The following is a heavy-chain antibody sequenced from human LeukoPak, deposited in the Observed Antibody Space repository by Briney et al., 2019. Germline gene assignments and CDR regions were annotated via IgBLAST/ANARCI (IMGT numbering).Heavy chain of an antibody. D-gene: IGHD1-26*01. J-gene: IGHJ4*02. CDR3: AREVVVVGAAGGGFDC. Sequence: GGSLRLSCAASGFTVSSNYMSWVRQAPGKGLEWVSVIYSGGSTYHADSVKGRFTISRDNSKNTLYLQVNSLRAEDTAVYYCAREVVVVGAAGGGFDCWGQGTLVTVPS. CDR2: IYSGGST. V-gene: IGHV3-53*01. CDR1: GFTVSSNY.